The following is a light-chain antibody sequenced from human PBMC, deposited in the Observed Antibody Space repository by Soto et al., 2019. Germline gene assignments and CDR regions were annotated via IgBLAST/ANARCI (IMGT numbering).Light chain of an antibody. CDR3: AAWDDSLNGCV. CDR1: SSNIGTYS. J-gene: IGLJ1*01. CDR2: SDN. V-gene: IGLV1-44*01. Sequence: QSALTQPPSASGTPGQRVTIYCSGSSSNIGTYSVSWYQHFPGTAPRLLIYSDNQRPSGVPDRFSASKSGASASLAISGLQSEDEADFYCAAWDDSLNGCVFGTGTKLTVL.